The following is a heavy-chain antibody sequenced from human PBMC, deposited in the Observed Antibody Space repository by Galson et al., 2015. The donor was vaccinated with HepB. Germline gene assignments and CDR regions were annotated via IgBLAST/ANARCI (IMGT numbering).Heavy chain of an antibody. J-gene: IGHJ2*01. CDR2: ISSTSTYI. CDR3: AKSVLEGGHWYFDI. V-gene: IGHV3-21*01. D-gene: IGHD5/OR15-5a*01. CDR1: GFSFRTYR. Sequence: SLRLSCAASGFSFRTYRMTWVRQAPGKGLDWVSCISSTSTYIAYTDSVKSRFTISRDNAKSSVYLQMNDLRAEDTAVYFCAKSVLEGGHWYFDIWGRGTLVTVSS.